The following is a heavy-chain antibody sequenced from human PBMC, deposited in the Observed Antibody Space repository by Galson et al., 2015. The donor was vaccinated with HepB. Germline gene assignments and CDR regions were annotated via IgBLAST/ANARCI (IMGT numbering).Heavy chain of an antibody. CDR1: GFTFSSYW. CDR3: AKGAPYYDFWSGSTAAPLFDY. Sequence: SLRLSCAASGFTFSSYWMHWVRQAPGKGLVWVSRINSDGSSTSYADSVKGRFTISRDNAKNTLYLQMNSLRAEDTAVYYCAKGAPYYDFWSGSTAAPLFDYWGQGTLVTVSS. J-gene: IGHJ4*02. V-gene: IGHV3-74*01. CDR2: INSDGSST. D-gene: IGHD3-3*01.